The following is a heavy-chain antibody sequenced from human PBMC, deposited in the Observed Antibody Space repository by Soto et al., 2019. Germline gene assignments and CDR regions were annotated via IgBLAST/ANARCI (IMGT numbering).Heavy chain of an antibody. J-gene: IGHJ4*01. V-gene: IGHV4-30-2*01. CDR3: ARGVLH. CDR1: GGSISSGGYS. CDR2: ISHSGST. Sequence: SETRSLTCAVSGGSISSGGYSWSWIRQQPGKGLEWIGYISHSGSTYYNTSLKSRVTISVDTSRNQFSLKMNSVTAADTAVYYSARGVLHWGQGPLGTLSS.